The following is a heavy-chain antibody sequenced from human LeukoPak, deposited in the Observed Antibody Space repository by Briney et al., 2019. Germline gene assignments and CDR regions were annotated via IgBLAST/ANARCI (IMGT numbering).Heavy chain of an antibody. CDR2: ISYDGSNK. Sequence: GGSLRLSCAASGFTFRNYAMNWVRQAPGKGLEWVAVISYDGSNKYYADSVKGRFTISRDNSKNTLYLQMNSLRAEDTAVYYCARELIFGVVTATFDYWGQGTLVTVSS. CDR3: ARELIFGVVTATFDY. V-gene: IGHV3-30-3*01. D-gene: IGHD3-3*01. CDR1: GFTFRNYA. J-gene: IGHJ4*02.